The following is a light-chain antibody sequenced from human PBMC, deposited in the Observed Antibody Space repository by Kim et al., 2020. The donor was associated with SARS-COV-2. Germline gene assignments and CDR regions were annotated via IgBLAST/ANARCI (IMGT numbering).Light chain of an antibody. CDR3: QSYDSSNRV. CDR1: SGSIGSNF. Sequence: GKKVTISCTRSSGSIGSNFVQWYQQRPGSAPTTVIYEDNQRPSGVPDRFSGSIDNSSNSASLTISGLKTEDEADYYCQSYDSSNRVFGGGTQLTVL. CDR2: EDN. V-gene: IGLV6-57*03. J-gene: IGLJ3*02.